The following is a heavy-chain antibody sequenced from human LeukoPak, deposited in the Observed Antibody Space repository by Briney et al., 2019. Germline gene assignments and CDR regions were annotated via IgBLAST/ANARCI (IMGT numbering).Heavy chain of an antibody. J-gene: IGHJ6*02. Sequence: GRSLTLSCAASGFTFSSFGMHWVRRAPGKGLEWVAIISHDGRSKYYADSVKGRFTISRDNAKNSLYLQMNSLRAEDTAVYYCTRRAYCGGDCYSGAYYYYGMDVWGQGTTVTASS. CDR3: TRRAYCGGDCYSGAYYYYGMDV. CDR2: ISHDGRSK. D-gene: IGHD2-21*02. V-gene: IGHV3-30*03. CDR1: GFTFSSFG.